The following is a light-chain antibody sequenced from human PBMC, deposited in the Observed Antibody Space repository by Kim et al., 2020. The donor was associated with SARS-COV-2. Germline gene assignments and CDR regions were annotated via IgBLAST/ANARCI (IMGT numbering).Light chain of an antibody. CDR2: GAS. CDR1: QGIGSY. Sequence: ASVGDRVTLTGRASQGIGSYLAWYQQKPGKSPKLLIYGASTLQSGVPSRFAGSGSGTEFTLTITSLQPEDVATYFCQHYVSSPLTFGQGTRLEIK. J-gene: IGKJ5*01. CDR3: QHYVSSPLT. V-gene: IGKV1-27*01.